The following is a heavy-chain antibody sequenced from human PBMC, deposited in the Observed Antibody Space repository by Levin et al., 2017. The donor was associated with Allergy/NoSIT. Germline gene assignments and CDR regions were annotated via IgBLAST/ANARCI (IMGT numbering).Heavy chain of an antibody. J-gene: IGHJ2*01. CDR3: ARGPLRPTSDPQYWYFDL. Sequence: GASVKVSCKASGGTFSSYAISWVRQAPGQGLEWMGGIIPIFGTANYAQKFQGRVTITADESTSTAYMELSSLRSEDTAVYYCARGPLRPTSDPQYWYFDLWGRGTLVTVSS. CDR1: GGTFSSYA. V-gene: IGHV1-69*13. D-gene: IGHD1-1*01. CDR2: IIPIFGTA.